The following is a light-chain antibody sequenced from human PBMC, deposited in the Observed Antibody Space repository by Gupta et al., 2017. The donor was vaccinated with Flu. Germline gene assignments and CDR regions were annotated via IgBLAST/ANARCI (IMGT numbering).Light chain of an antibody. CDR3: AAWDDSLSGWV. CDR2: SNN. V-gene: IGLV1-44*01. Sequence: QSVLTQPPSASGTPGQRVPIACSGSNSNIGSNAVNWYQQLPGTAPKLLIYSNNQRPSGVPVRFSGSKSGTSASLAISGLQSEDEADYYCAAWDDSLSGWVFGGGTKLTVL. CDR1: NSNIGSNA. J-gene: IGLJ3*02.